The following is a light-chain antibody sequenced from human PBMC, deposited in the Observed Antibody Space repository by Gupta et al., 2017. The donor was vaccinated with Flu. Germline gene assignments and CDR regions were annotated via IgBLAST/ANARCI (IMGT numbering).Light chain of an antibody. CDR2: DAS. CDR1: QDINDS. J-gene: IGKJ1*01. Sequence: DIHFTQSPSSLSASLGDRVTITCQASQDINDSLNWYQQKPWKAPRLLIYDASILESGVPSRFSGSGAGTADTFTITSLQVADVEAYYCRQQSRVPPKIAFGXGTKVEIK. CDR3: RQQSRVPPKIA. V-gene: IGKV1-33*01.